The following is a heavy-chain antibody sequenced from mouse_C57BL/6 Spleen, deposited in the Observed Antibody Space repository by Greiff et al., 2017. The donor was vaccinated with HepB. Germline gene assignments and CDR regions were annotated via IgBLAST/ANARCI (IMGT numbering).Heavy chain of an antibody. CDR1: GYTFTSYW. V-gene: IGHV1-61*01. D-gene: IGHD4-1*01. CDR3: ARNWPHFDY. J-gene: IGHJ2*01. CDR2: IYPSDSET. Sequence: QVQLQQSGAELVRPGSSVKLSCKASGYTFTSYWMDWVKQRPGQGLEWIGNIYPSDSETHYNQKFKDKATLTVDKSSSTAYMQLSSLTSEDSAVYDCARNWPHFDYWGQGTTLTVSS.